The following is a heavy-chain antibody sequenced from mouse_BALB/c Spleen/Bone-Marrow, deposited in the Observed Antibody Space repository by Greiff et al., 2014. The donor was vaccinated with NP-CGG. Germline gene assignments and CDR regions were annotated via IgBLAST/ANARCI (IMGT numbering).Heavy chain of an antibody. CDR1: GYSITRDYA. Sequence: EVKVEESGPGLVKPSQSLSLTCIVTGYSITRDYAWNWIRQFPGNKLEWIGYISYSGSTTYNPSLESRISITRDTSKNQFFLQSNSVTTEDTATYYCARSSSYDYDVGFAYWGQGTLVTVSA. J-gene: IGHJ3*01. CDR3: ARSSSYDYDVGFAY. V-gene: IGHV3-2*02. D-gene: IGHD2-4*01. CDR2: ISYSGST.